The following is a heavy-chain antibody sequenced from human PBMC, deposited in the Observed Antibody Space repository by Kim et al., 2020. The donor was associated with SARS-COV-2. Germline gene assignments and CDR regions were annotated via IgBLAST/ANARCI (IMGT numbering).Heavy chain of an antibody. CDR3: ARGYCSGGSCYGYFDY. Sequence: ASVKVSCKASGYTFTSYAMHWVRQAPGQRLEWMGWINAGNGNTKYSQKFQGRVTITRDTSASTAYMELSSLRSEDTAVYYCARGYCSGGSCYGYFDYWGQGTLVTVSS. D-gene: IGHD2-15*01. V-gene: IGHV1-3*01. J-gene: IGHJ4*02. CDR1: GYTFTSYA. CDR2: INAGNGNT.